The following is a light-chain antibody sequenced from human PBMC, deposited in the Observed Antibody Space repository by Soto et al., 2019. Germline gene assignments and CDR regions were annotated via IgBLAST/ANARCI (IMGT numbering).Light chain of an antibody. CDR1: SSDVGSYNL. J-gene: IGLJ1*01. Sequence: QSALTQPASVSGSPGQSVTISCTGTSSDVGSYNLVSWYQQHPGKAPKLIIYEATKRPSGVSNRFSGSKSGNTASLTISGLQAEDEADYYCCSFADSGTFGGYVFGTGTKLTVL. CDR3: CSFADSGTFGGYV. CDR2: EAT. V-gene: IGLV2-23*02.